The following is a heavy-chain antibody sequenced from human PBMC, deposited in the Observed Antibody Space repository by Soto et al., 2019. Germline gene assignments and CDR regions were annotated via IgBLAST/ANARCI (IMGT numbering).Heavy chain of an antibody. V-gene: IGHV3-21*01. CDR3: ARESEDLTSNFDY. J-gene: IGHJ4*02. Sequence: PGGSLRLSCAASGLTFTRYSMNWVRKAPGKGLEWVSSISSTTNYRYYADSMKGRLTVSRDNAKNSVYLEVNSLSAEDTAVYYCARESEDLTSNFDYWGQGTLVTVSS. CDR2: ISSTTNYR. CDR1: GLTFTRYS.